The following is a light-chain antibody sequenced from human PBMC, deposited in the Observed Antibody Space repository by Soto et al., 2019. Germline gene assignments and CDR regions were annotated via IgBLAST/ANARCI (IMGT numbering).Light chain of an antibody. J-gene: IGLJ3*02. CDR3: CSYAGSKM. V-gene: IGLV2-23*01. Sequence: QSALTQPASVSGSPRQSITISCTGTSSDFTNYNLVSWYQQYPGKAPKLIIYEGSKRPSGVSHRFSGSKSGNTASLTISGHQAEDEADYYCCSYAGSKMFGGGTKLTVL. CDR2: EGS. CDR1: SSDFTNYNL.